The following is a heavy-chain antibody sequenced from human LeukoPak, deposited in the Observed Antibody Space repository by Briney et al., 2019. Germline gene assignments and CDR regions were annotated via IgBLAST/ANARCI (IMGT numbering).Heavy chain of an antibody. D-gene: IGHD6-13*01. J-gene: IGHJ6*02. CDR1: GYTFTGYY. CDR3: ARDPTKLIAAAGGGVFYYYGMDV. CDR2: INPNSGGT. V-gene: IGHV1-2*04. Sequence: ASVKVSCKASGYTFTGYYMHWVRQAPGQGLEWMGWINPNSGGTNYAQKFQGWVTMTRDTSISTAYMELSRLRSDDTAVYYCARDPTKLIAAAGGGVFYYYGMDVWGQGATVTVSS.